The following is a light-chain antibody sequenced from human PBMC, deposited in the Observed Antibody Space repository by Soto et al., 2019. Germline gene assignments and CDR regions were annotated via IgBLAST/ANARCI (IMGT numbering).Light chain of an antibody. Sequence: TQSPATLSVSPGERATLSCRASQSVSSNLAWYQQKPGQAPRLLIYGSSIRATVIPNRFSGSGSVTDFTLTISRLEPEDFAVYFCQQNGSSPITFGQGTRLKI. J-gene: IGKJ5*01. CDR3: QQNGSSPIT. CDR1: QSVSSN. V-gene: IGKV3-20*01. CDR2: GSS.